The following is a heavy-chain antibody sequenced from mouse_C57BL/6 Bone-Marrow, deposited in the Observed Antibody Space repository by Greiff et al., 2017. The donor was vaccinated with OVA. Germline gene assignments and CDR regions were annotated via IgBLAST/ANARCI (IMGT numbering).Heavy chain of an antibody. CDR3: ARNSSGLAWFAY. CDR2: ISSGSITI. D-gene: IGHD3-2*02. V-gene: IGHV5-17*01. Sequence: EVQVVESGGGLVKPGGSLKLSCAASGFTFSDYGMHWVRQAPEKGLEWVAYISSGSITIYYADTVKGRFTISRDNAKNTLFLQMTSLRSEDTAMYYCARNSSGLAWFAYWGQGTLVTVSA. J-gene: IGHJ3*01. CDR1: GFTFSDYG.